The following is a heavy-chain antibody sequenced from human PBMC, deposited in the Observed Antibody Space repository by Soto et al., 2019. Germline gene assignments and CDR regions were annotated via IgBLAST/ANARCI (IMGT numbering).Heavy chain of an antibody. J-gene: IGHJ4*02. CDR1: GFTFSSYA. CDR3: AKDHAYYYGSGSYSMFYFDY. V-gene: IGHV3-23*01. D-gene: IGHD3-10*01. CDR2: ISGSGGST. Sequence: GGSLRLSCAASGFTFSSYAMSWVRQAPGKGLEWVSAISGSGGSTYYADSVKGRFTISRDNSKNTLYLQMNSLRAEDTAVYYCAKDHAYYYGSGSYSMFYFDYWGQGTLATVSS.